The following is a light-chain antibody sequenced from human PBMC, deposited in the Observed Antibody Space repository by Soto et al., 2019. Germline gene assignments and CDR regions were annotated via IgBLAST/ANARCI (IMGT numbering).Light chain of an antibody. V-gene: IGKV1-39*01. CDR3: QQSYSTSIT. CDR1: QDIRDR. J-gene: IGKJ5*01. Sequence: DSELRTSPSSLTSSVGASVTITCRASQDIRDRLSWLQEKPGKAPKRLIYAASTLQGGVPSRFSGRGSGTDFTLTISRLQPEDFATYYCQQSYSTSITFGQGTRLEI. CDR2: AAS.